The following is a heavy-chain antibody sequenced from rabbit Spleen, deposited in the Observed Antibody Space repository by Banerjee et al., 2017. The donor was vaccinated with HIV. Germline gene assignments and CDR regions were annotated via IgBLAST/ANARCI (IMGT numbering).Heavy chain of an antibody. Sequence: QSLEESGGDLVKPGASLTLTCTGSGFSFSDNVYMCWVRQAPGKGLEWIACIESGSSGFTYLASWAKGRFTISKTSSTTVTLQMTSLTAADTAAYFCARDGYSGGWGIILYYFNLWGPGTLVTVS. D-gene: IGHD4-1*01. CDR1: GFSFSDNVY. CDR3: ARDGYSGGWGIILYYFNL. V-gene: IGHV1S40*01. CDR2: IESGSSGFT. J-gene: IGHJ4*01.